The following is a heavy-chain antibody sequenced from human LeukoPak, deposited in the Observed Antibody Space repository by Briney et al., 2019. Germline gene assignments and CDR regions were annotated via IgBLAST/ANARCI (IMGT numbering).Heavy chain of an antibody. Sequence: SETLSLTCTVSAGSLSSGDYYWSWIRQPPGKGLEWIGYIYYSGSTYYNPSLKSRVTISVDTSKNQFSLKLSSVTAADTAVYYCARDGRPSGSPDYWGQGTLVTVSS. CDR2: IYYSGST. V-gene: IGHV4-30-4*08. CDR1: AGSLSSGDYY. CDR3: ARDGRPSGSPDY. D-gene: IGHD1-26*01. J-gene: IGHJ4*02.